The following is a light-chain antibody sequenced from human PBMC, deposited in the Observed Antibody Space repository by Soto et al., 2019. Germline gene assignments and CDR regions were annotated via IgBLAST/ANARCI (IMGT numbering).Light chain of an antibody. J-gene: IGKJ4*01. CDR3: MQALQTPT. Sequence: DIVMTQSPLSLPVTPGEPASISCRSSQSLLHSNGYNYLDWYLQKQGQSPQVLIYLGSNRASGVPYRFSGSGSGTDFTLKISRVEAEDVGVYYCMQALQTPTFGGGTKMEIK. CDR1: QSLLHSNGYNY. V-gene: IGKV2-28*01. CDR2: LGS.